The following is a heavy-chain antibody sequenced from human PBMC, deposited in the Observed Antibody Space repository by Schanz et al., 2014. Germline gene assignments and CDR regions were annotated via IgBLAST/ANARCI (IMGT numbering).Heavy chain of an antibody. D-gene: IGHD2-15*01. Sequence: QVQLEESGGGVVQPGGSLRLSCVASGFSFSGFAVHWVRQAPGKGLEWVSIVSHDGFTKHYADSVRGRFAVSRDNVKNSLYLEMNSLRAEDTAQYHCVKEEWWRFDPWGQGTQVAVSS. CDR1: GFSFSGFA. CDR3: VKEEWWRFDP. J-gene: IGHJ5*02. CDR2: VSHDGFTK. V-gene: IGHV3-30*09.